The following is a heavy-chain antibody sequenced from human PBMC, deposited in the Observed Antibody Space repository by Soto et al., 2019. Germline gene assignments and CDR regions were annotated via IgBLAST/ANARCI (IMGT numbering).Heavy chain of an antibody. CDR2: IYYSGST. CDR3: ARGPYDSRGMFDY. CDR1: GGSISSGDYY. D-gene: IGHD3-22*01. Sequence: QVQLQESGPGLVKPSQTLSLTCTVSGGSISSGDYYWSWIRQPPGKGLEWIGYIYYSGSTYYNPSLKSRXTXSXDXXKIQFSLKLSPVTAADTAVYYCARGPYDSRGMFDYWGQGTLVTVSS. V-gene: IGHV4-30-4*01. J-gene: IGHJ4*02.